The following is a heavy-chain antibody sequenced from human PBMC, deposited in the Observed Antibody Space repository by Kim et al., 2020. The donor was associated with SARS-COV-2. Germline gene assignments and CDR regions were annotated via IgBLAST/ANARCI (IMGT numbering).Heavy chain of an antibody. CDR2: INGDGSHT. Sequence: GGSLRLSCVASEFTFSIYWMHWVRQVPGKGLVWVSRINGDGSHTTHADSVKGRFTISRDNAKNTLYLQMNSLRAEDTAVYYCARGLGGFWGRGTLVTVSS. D-gene: IGHD3-16*01. V-gene: IGHV3-74*01. J-gene: IGHJ4*02. CDR3: ARGLGGF. CDR1: EFTFSIYW.